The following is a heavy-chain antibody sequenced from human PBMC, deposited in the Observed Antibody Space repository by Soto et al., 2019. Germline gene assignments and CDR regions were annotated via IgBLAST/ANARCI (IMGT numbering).Heavy chain of an antibody. V-gene: IGHV3-48*02. D-gene: IGHD2-8*01. CDR1: GFTFSNYS. CDR3: ARDRDAYCSKGVCSGPYFDY. J-gene: IGHJ4*02. Sequence: EVQLVESGGGLVQPGESLRLSCAVSGFTFSNYSINWVRQAPGKGLEWLSYISNNSSVKYYADSVKGRFTISRDNAKNSLYTQMNTLRDDDTAVYYCARDRDAYCSKGVCSGPYFDYWGRGTLVTVSS. CDR2: ISNNSSVK.